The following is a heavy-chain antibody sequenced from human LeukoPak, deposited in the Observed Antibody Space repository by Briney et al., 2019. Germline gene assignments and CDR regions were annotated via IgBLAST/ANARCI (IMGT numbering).Heavy chain of an antibody. D-gene: IGHD3-16*02. V-gene: IGHV4-39*07. CDR1: GGSISSSSYY. CDR2: IYYSGST. Sequence: SETLSLTCTVSGGSISSSSYYWGWIRQPPGKGLEWIGSIYYSGSTYYNPSLKSRVTISVGTSKNQFSLKLSSVTAADTAVYYCASQPPTSYDYVWGSFRPPYWGQGTLVTVSS. J-gene: IGHJ4*02. CDR3: ASQPPTSYDYVWGSFRPPY.